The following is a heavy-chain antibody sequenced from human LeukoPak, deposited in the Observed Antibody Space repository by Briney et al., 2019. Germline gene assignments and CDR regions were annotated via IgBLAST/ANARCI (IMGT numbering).Heavy chain of an antibody. CDR3: ATERELRFLEWLFR. Sequence: GATVKISCKASGYTFTDYYMHWVQQAPGKGLEWMGRVDPEDGETIYAEKFQGRVTITADTSTDTAYMELSSLRSEDTAVYYCATERELRFLEWLFRWGQGTLVTVSS. CDR1: GYTFTDYY. J-gene: IGHJ4*02. V-gene: IGHV1-69-2*01. CDR2: VDPEDGET. D-gene: IGHD3-3*01.